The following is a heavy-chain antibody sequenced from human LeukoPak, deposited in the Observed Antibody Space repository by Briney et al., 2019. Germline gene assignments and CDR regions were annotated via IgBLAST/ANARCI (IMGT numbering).Heavy chain of an antibody. CDR2: INEDGSAK. CDR1: GFTFSSSW. J-gene: IGHJ4*02. Sequence: GGSLRLSCAASGFTFSSSWMGWVRQAPGKGLEWVANINEDGSAKYYVDSVKGRFTISRDNAKRSLDLQVNSLRAEDTAVYYCTRSRRDGNDYWGQGTLVTVSS. V-gene: IGHV3-7*01. CDR3: TRSRRDGNDY. D-gene: IGHD5-24*01.